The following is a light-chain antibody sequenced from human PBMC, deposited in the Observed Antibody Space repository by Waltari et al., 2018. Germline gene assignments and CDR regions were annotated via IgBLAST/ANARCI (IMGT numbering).Light chain of an antibody. J-gene: IGKJ2*01. CDR3: QQYNNWPYT. V-gene: IGKV3-15*01. Sequence: DIVMTQSPATLSVSLGARATFSCRASQSVSSHLAWFQQKPGQAPRLLISAASTRATGIPTKFSGSGSGTEFTLTIDSLQSEDFALYFCQQYNNWPYTFGQGTKLEIK. CDR2: AAS. CDR1: QSVSSH.